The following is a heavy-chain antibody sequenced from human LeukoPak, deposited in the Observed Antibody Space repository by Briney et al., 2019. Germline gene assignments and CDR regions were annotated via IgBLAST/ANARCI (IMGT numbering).Heavy chain of an antibody. CDR2: ISGSGSSR. J-gene: IGHJ1*01. V-gene: IGHV3-23*01. D-gene: IGHD1-26*01. CDR1: GVTFSSYA. CDR3: AKDPIVVGAKAEYFQH. Sequence: GGSLRLSCAASGVTFSSYAMGWVRQFQGKGLEGVSEISGSGSSRYYADSVKGRFTISRDNSKNTLHLQMNSLRAEDTAVYYCAKDPIVVGAKAEYFQHWGQGTLVTVSS.